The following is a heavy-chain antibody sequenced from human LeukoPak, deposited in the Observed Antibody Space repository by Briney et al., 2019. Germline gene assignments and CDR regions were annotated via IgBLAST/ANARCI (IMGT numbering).Heavy chain of an antibody. CDR1: GGSISSYY. J-gene: IGHJ4*02. CDR3: ARHEAGSSWNPFDY. Sequence: SETLSLTCSVSGGSISSYYWSWIRQPPGKGLEWIGYIYYSGSTNYNPSLKSRVTISVDTSKNQFSLKLSSVTAADTAVYYCARHEAGSSWNPFDYWGQGTLDTVSS. CDR2: IYYSGST. V-gene: IGHV4-59*08. D-gene: IGHD6-13*01.